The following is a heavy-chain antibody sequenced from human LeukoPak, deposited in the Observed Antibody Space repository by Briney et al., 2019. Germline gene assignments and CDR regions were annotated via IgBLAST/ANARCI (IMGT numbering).Heavy chain of an antibody. CDR3: ARGRWFGEFYFDY. CDR1: GGSFSGYY. CDR2: IYYSGST. V-gene: IGHV4-59*01. Sequence: PSETLSLTCAVYGGSFSGYYWSWIRQPPGKGLEWIGYIYYSGSTNYNPSLKSRVTISVDTSKNQFSLKLSSVTAADTAVYYCARGRWFGEFYFDYWGQETLVTVSS. J-gene: IGHJ4*02. D-gene: IGHD3-10*01.